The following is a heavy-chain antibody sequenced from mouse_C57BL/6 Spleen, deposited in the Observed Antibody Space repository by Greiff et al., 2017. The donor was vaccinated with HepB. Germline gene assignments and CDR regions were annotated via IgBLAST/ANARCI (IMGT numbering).Heavy chain of an antibody. D-gene: IGHD1-1*01. CDR2: IDPEDGDT. Sequence: EVQLQQSGAELVRPGASVKLSCTASGFNIKDYYMHWVKQRPEQGLEWIGRIDPEDGDTEYAPKFQGKAIMTADTSSNTAYLQLSSLTSEDTAVYYCTILYYYGTEAWFTYWGQGTLVTVSA. J-gene: IGHJ3*01. CDR3: TILYYYGTEAWFTY. V-gene: IGHV14-1*01. CDR1: GFNIKDYY.